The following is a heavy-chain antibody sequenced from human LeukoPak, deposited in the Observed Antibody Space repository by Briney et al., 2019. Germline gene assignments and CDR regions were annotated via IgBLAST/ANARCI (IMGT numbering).Heavy chain of an antibody. J-gene: IGHJ4*02. D-gene: IGHD4-17*01. CDR1: GGTFSSYA. CDR2: IIPILGIA. Sequence: SVKVSCKASGGTFSSYAISWVRQAPGQGLEWMGRIIPILGIANYAQKFQGRVTITADKSTSTAYMELSSLRSEDTAVYYCARRLYYGDPYFDYWGQGTLVTVSS. V-gene: IGHV1-69*04. CDR3: ARRLYYGDPYFDY.